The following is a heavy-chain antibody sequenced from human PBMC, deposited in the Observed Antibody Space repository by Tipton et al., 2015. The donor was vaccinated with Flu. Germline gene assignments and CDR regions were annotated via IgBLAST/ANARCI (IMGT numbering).Heavy chain of an antibody. CDR2: INPNSGGT. Sequence: QSGAEVKKPGASVKVSCKASGYTFTGYYMHWVRQAPGQGLEWMGWINPNSGGTNYAQKFQGGVTMTRDTSISTAYMELSRLRSDDTAVYYCARVRVRPDPYYYGMDVWGQGTTVTVSS. J-gene: IGHJ6*02. CDR1: GYTFTGYY. D-gene: IGHD4/OR15-4a*01. V-gene: IGHV1-2*02. CDR3: ARVRVRPDPYYYGMDV.